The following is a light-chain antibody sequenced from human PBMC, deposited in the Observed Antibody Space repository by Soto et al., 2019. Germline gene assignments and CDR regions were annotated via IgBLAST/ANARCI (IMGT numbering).Light chain of an antibody. CDR2: DVY. Sequence: QSALTQPRSVSGSPGQSLTISCTGSSSDVGGYDYVSWYQHHPGKAPKLIIYDVYKRPSGVPGRFSGSKSGNTASLTISGLQAEDEADYHCSSEASSRTLVFGGGTKVTVL. J-gene: IGLJ3*02. CDR3: SSEASSRTLV. CDR1: SSDVGGYDY. V-gene: IGLV2-11*01.